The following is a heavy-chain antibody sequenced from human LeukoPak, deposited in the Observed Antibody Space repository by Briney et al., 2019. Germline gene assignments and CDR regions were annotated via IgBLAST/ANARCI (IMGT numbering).Heavy chain of an antibody. V-gene: IGHV1-18*01. CDR1: GYTFTSYG. CDR3: ARPEYYYGSGSRDGMDV. Sequence: ASVKVSCKASGYTFTSYGISWVRQAPGQGLEWMGWISAYNGNTNYAQKLQGRVTMTTDTSTSTAYMELSSLRSEDTAVYYCARPEYYYGSGSRDGMDVWGQGTTVTVSS. CDR2: ISAYNGNT. J-gene: IGHJ6*02. D-gene: IGHD3-10*01.